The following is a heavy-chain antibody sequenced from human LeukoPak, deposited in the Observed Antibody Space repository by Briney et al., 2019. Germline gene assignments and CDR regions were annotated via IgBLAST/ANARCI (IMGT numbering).Heavy chain of an antibody. CDR1: GGSISSSSYY. CDR2: IYYSGST. Sequence: SETLSLTCTVSGGSISSSSYYWGWIRQPPGKGLEWIGSIYYSGSTYYNPSLKSRVTISIYTSKNQFSLKLSSVTAADTAVYXXXXXXXXXXSYYGMDVWGQGTTVTVS. CDR3: XXXXXXXXSYYGMDV. V-gene: IGHV4-39*01. J-gene: IGHJ6*02.